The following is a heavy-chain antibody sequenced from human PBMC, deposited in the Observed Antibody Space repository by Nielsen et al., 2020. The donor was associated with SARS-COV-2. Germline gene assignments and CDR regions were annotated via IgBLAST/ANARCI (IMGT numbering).Heavy chain of an antibody. CDR2: INTNTGNP. J-gene: IGHJ4*02. D-gene: IGHD6-19*01. CDR3: ARPNSGWYGTTEYYFDY. Sequence: ASVQVSCKASVYTFTSYAMNWVRQAPAQGLEWMGWINTNTGNPPYAQGFTGRFVFSLDTSVSTAYLQISSLKAEDTAVYYCARPNSGWYGTTEYYFDYWGQGTLVTVSS. CDR1: VYTFTSYA. V-gene: IGHV7-4-1*02.